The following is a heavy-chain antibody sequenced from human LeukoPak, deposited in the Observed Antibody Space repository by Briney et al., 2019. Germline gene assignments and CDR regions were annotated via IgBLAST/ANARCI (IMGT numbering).Heavy chain of an antibody. Sequence: SETLSLTCAVYGGSFSGYYWSWIRQPPGKGLEWIGEINHSGSTNYNLSLKSRVTISVDTSKNQFSLKLSSVTAADTAVYYCARFSGRRDGYIIYYFDYWGQGTLVTVSS. J-gene: IGHJ4*02. CDR3: ARFSGRRDGYIIYYFDY. V-gene: IGHV4-34*01. CDR2: INHSGST. CDR1: GGSFSGYY. D-gene: IGHD5-24*01.